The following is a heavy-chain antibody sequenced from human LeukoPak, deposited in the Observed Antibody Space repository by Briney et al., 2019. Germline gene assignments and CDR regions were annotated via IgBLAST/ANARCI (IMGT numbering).Heavy chain of an antibody. CDR2: IYYSGST. J-gene: IGHJ5*02. Sequence: SETLSLTCTVSGYSISSSSYYWGWIRQPPGKGLEWIGSIYYSGSTYYNPSLKSRVTISVDTSKNQFSLKLSSVTAADTAVYYCARRGIAAPFDPWGQGTLVTVSS. D-gene: IGHD6-13*01. CDR3: ARRGIAAPFDP. V-gene: IGHV4-39*01. CDR1: GYSISSSSYY.